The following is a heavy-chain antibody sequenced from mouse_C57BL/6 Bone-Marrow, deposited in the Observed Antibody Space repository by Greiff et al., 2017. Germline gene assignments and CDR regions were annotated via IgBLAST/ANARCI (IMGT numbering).Heavy chain of an antibody. V-gene: IGHV1-64*01. CDR2: IHPNSGST. CDR1: GYTFTSYW. D-gene: IGHD1-1*01. J-gene: IGHJ1*03. Sequence: QVQLQQPGAELVKPGDSVKLSCKASGYTFTSYWMHWVQQRPGQGLEWLGMIHPNSGSTNYTETFKSKATLTVDKSSSTAYKQLSSLTSEDSAVYYCARSYCGRSYGYFDVWGTGTTVTVSS. CDR3: ARSYCGRSYGYFDV.